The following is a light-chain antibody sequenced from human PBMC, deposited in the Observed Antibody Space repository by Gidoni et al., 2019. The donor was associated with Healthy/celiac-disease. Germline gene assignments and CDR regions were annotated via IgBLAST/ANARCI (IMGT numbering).Light chain of an antibody. CDR2: AAS. Sequence: DIQMTQSPSSLSASVGDRVTITCRASQSISSYLNWYQQKPGKAPKLLIYAASILQSGVPSRFSGSGSGTDFTLTISSLQPEDFATYYCQQSYSTPFTFXPXTKVDIK. V-gene: IGKV1-39*01. CDR1: QSISSY. J-gene: IGKJ3*01. CDR3: QQSYSTPFT.